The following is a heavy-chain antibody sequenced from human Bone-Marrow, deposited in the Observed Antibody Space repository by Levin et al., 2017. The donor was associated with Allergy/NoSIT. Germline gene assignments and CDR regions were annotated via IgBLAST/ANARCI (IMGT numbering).Heavy chain of an antibody. CDR2: INHSGST. CDR1: GGSFSGYY. Sequence: SETLSLTCAVYGGSFSGYYWSWIRQPPGKGLEWIGEINHSGSTNYNPSLKSRVTISVDTSKNQFSLKLSSVTAADTAVYYCARGESIAVAGISRGYNWFDPWGQGTLVTVSS. J-gene: IGHJ5*02. CDR3: ARGESIAVAGISRGYNWFDP. V-gene: IGHV4-34*01. D-gene: IGHD6-19*01.